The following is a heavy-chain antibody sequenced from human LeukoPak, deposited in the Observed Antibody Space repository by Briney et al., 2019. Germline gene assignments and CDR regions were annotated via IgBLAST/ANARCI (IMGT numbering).Heavy chain of an antibody. V-gene: IGHV3-23*01. CDR2: NSGSGGST. CDR1: GFTLISYD. D-gene: IGHD6-13*01. Sequence: GGTLRLSCAASGFTLISYDMSWVRQAPGKGLEWVSTNSGSGGSTYYADSVKGRFTISRDNFKNSLYLQMSSLRAEDTAIYYCAEESSWNRVFDYWGQGALVTVSS. J-gene: IGHJ4*02. CDR3: AEESSWNRVFDY.